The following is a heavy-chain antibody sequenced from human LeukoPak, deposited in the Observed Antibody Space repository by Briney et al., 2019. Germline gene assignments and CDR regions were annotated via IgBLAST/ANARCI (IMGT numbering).Heavy chain of an antibody. D-gene: IGHD2-15*01. Sequence: GGSLRLSCAASGFTVSSNYMSWVRQAPGKGLEWVSVIYSGGSTYYADSVKGRFTISRDNSENTLYLQLNSLRAEDTAVYYCARDPSLPYCSGGSCYSHYYYYGMDVWGQGTTVTVSS. CDR2: IYSGGST. V-gene: IGHV3-53*01. J-gene: IGHJ6*02. CDR1: GFTVSSNY. CDR3: ARDPSLPYCSGGSCYSHYYYYGMDV.